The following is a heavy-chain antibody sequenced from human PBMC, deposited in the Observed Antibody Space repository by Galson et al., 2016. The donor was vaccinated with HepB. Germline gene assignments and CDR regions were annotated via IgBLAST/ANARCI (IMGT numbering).Heavy chain of an antibody. D-gene: IGHD5-24*01. V-gene: IGHV3-21*04. Sequence: SLRLSCAASGFTFSSDSMNWVRQAPGKGLEWISSISRSSSLIYYADSVTGRFTISRDNAKRSLYLQMNSLRAEDTALYYCAKVGDGYNAYYFDYWGPGTLVTVSS. CDR2: ISRSSSLI. CDR1: GFTFSSDS. J-gene: IGHJ4*02. CDR3: AKVGDGYNAYYFDY.